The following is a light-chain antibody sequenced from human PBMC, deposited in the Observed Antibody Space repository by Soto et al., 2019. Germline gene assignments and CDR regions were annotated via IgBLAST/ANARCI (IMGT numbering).Light chain of an antibody. J-gene: IGKJ1*01. CDR3: QQYKSYLRT. CDR1: QTISTW. CDR2: DAS. Sequence: DIQVTHYPATRCAAVGDRITITCRASQTISTWMAWYQQKPGKAPKLLVYDASTLESGVSSRFSGRGYGTEFNLTINSLQTEDFATYDCQQYKSYLRTFGQGTKVDIK. V-gene: IGKV1-5*01.